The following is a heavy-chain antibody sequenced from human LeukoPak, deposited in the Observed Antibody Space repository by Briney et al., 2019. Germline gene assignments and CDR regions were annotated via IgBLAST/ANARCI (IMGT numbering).Heavy chain of an antibody. CDR1: GGSISSSSHY. CDR3: ARGGYYGSGNDFRFDP. D-gene: IGHD3-10*01. CDR2: IYYSGST. V-gene: IGHV4-39*07. Sequence: SETLSLTCTVSGGSISSSSHYWGWIRQPPGKGLEWIGSIYYSGSTYYNPSLKSRVTISVDTSKSQFSLKLSSVTAADTAIYYCARGGYYGSGNDFRFDPWGQGTLVTVSS. J-gene: IGHJ5*02.